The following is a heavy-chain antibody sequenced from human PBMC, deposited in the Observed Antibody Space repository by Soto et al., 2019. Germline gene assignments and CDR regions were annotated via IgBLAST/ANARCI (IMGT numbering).Heavy chain of an antibody. J-gene: IGHJ5*02. V-gene: IGHV1-69*01. D-gene: IGHD1-26*01. Sequence: QVQLVQSGAEVKKPGSSVKVSCKASGGTFSRYAISWVRQAPGQGLEWMGGIIPIFGTANYAQKFQGRVTIAADESTSTAYLELSCLRFDDTAVYYCARAIVGPTATGWLDPWGQGTLVTVSS. CDR1: GGTFSRYA. CDR3: ARAIVGPTATGWLDP. CDR2: IIPIFGTA.